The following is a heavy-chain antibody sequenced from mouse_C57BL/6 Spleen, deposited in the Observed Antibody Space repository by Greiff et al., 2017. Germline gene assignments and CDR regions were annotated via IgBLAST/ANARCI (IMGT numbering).Heavy chain of an antibody. J-gene: IGHJ4*01. Sequence: DVMLVESGEGLVKPGGSLKLSCAASGFTFSSYAMSWVRQTPEKRLEWVAYISSGGDYIYYADTVKGRFTISRDNARNTLYLQMSSLKSEDTAMYYCTRDRETAQAPAMDYWGQGTSVTVSS. D-gene: IGHD3-2*02. CDR1: GFTFSSYA. V-gene: IGHV5-9-1*02. CDR3: TRDRETAQAPAMDY. CDR2: ISSGGDYI.